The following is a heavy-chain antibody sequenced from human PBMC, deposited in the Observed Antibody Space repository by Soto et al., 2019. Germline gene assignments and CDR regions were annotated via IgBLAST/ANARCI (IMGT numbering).Heavy chain of an antibody. CDR3: ARDDYINLDAFDI. J-gene: IGHJ3*02. Sequence: ASVKVSCKASGDTFTSYGLSWVRQAPGQGLEWLGWISAYNGNTNYAQKFQDRVTMTTDTSTSTTYMELRSLRSDDTAMYYCARDDYINLDAFDIWGQGTMVTVSS. CDR2: ISAYNGNT. V-gene: IGHV1-18*01. CDR1: GDTFTSYG. D-gene: IGHD4-4*01.